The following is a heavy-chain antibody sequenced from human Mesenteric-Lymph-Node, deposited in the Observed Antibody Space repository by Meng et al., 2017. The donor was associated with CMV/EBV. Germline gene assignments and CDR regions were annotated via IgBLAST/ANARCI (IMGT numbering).Heavy chain of an antibody. D-gene: IGHD3-10*01. CDR3: ARDLYYYGSGSYVRGLDV. Sequence: ASVKVSCKASGYSFTSYYMHGVRQAPGQGLEWMGIINAGGGRTSYAEKLQGRVTMTRDTSTSTVYMELNSLTSEDTAVYYCARDLYYYGSGSYVRGLDVWGQGTTVTVSS. J-gene: IGHJ6*02. V-gene: IGHV1-46*04. CDR2: INAGGGRT. CDR1: GYSFTSYY.